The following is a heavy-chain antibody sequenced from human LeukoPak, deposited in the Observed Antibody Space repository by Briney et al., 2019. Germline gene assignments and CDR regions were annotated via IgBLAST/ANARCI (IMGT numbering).Heavy chain of an antibody. CDR2: IHYSGST. D-gene: IGHD6-13*01. J-gene: IGHJ6*02. V-gene: IGHV4-59*12. CDR1: GGSISGYY. Sequence: PSETLSLTCTVSGGSISGYYWSWIRQPPGKGLEYIGYIHYSGSTTYNPSLKSRVTISVDTSKNQFSLKMNSVTAADTAVYYCARGPTIAAAGRDYYYYGMDVWGQGTTVTVSS. CDR3: ARGPTIAAAGRDYYYYGMDV.